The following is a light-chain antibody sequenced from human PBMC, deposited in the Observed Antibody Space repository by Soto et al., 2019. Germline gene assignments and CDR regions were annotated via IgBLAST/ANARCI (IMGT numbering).Light chain of an antibody. CDR3: QHYNSYSP. J-gene: IGKJ4*02. CDR1: QSIRSM. CDR2: KAS. V-gene: IGKV1-5*03. Sequence: DIQMTQSPSTLSASVGDRVTITCRASQSIRSMLAWYQQKPGKAPKLLIYKASSLESGVPSRFSGSGSGTEFTLTISSLQPDDFATYYCQHYNSYSPFGGGTKVEIK.